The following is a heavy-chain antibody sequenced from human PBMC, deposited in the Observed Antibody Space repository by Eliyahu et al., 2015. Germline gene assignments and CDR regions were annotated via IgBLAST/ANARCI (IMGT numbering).Heavy chain of an antibody. D-gene: IGHD4-17*01. CDR3: ATLPQTYGDLDY. J-gene: IGHJ4*02. Sequence: QLQLQESGPGLVKLSETLSLTCTVSGGSISSSSYYWGWIRQPPGKGLEWIGGIYYSGSTYYNPSLKSRVTISVDTSKNQFSLKLSSVTAADTAVYYCATLPQTYGDLDYWGQGTLVTVSS. CDR1: GGSISSSSYY. CDR2: IYYSGST. V-gene: IGHV4-39*01.